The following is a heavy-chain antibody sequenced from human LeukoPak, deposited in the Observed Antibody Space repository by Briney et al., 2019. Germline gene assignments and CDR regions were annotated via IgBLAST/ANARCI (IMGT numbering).Heavy chain of an antibody. Sequence: ASVKVSCKASGYTFTSYDINWVRQATGQGLEWMGWMNPNSGNTGYAQKFQGRVTMTRNTSISTAYMELSSLRSEDTAVYYCARGLIYDYVWGSYRYPGVFDYWGQGTLVTVSS. CDR1: GYTFTSYD. CDR2: MNPNSGNT. J-gene: IGHJ4*02. V-gene: IGHV1-8*01. CDR3: ARGLIYDYVWGSYRYPGVFDY. D-gene: IGHD3-16*02.